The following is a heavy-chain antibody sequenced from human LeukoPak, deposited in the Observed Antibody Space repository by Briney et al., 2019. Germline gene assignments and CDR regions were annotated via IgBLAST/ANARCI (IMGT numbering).Heavy chain of an antibody. Sequence: PGGSLRLSCVASGFTFSNYDMIWVRQAPGKGLEWVSSITDTGGSTYYADSVKGRFTISRDDSKNTLYLQMKNLRAEDTAVYYCAKDGAWLRFDDWGQGILVTVSS. CDR2: ITDTGGST. J-gene: IGHJ4*02. CDR3: AKDGAWLRFDD. D-gene: IGHD5-12*01. CDR1: GFTFSNYD. V-gene: IGHV3-23*01.